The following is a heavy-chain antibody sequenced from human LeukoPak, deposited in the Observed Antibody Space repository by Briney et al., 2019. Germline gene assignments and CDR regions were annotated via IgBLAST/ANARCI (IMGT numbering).Heavy chain of an antibody. CDR3: ARDPYYYGSGSLYRSFDY. V-gene: IGHV1-18*01. CDR2: ISAYNGNT. J-gene: IGHJ4*02. Sequence: GASVKVSCKASGYTFTSYGISWVRQAPGQGLEWMGWISAYNGNTNYAQKLQGRVTMTTDTSTSTAYVELRSLRSDDTAVYYCARDPYYYGSGSLYRSFDYWGQGTLVTVSS. CDR1: GYTFTSYG. D-gene: IGHD3-10*01.